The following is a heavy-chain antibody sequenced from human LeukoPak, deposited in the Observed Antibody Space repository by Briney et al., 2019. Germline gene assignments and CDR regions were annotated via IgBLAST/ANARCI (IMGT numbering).Heavy chain of an antibody. V-gene: IGHV3-74*01. J-gene: IGHJ2*01. CDR2: INSDGSST. Sequence: GGSLRLSCAASGFTFSSYWMHWVRQAPGKGLVWVSRINSDGSSTSYADSVKGRFTISRDNAKNTLYLQMNSLRAEDTAVYYCARAEYSSSWYDYYWYFDLWGRGTLVTVSS. CDR1: GFTFSSYW. D-gene: IGHD6-13*01. CDR3: ARAEYSSSWYDYYWYFDL.